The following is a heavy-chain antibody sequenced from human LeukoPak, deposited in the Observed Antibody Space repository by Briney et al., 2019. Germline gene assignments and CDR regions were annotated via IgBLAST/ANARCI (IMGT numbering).Heavy chain of an antibody. J-gene: IGHJ4*02. D-gene: IGHD6-19*01. CDR1: RFPFSIYE. Sequence: PGGSLRLSCVVSRFPFSIYEMNWVRQAPGKGLEWVSNIHSSGTVKYCSDSVKGRFSISRDNAKSSLYLQMNSLRVEDTAVYYCALLAVASDFDYWGQGALVTVSS. CDR3: ALLAVASDFDY. V-gene: IGHV3-48*03. CDR2: IHSSGTVK.